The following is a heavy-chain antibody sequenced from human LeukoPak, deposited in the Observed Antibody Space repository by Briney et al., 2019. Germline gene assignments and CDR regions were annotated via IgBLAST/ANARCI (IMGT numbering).Heavy chain of an antibody. V-gene: IGHV4-30-4*01. CDR3: ARGNLDFWSGYYAFDY. CDR2: IYYSGST. Sequence: SETLSLTCTVSGGSISSYYWSWIRQPPGKALEWIGYIYYSGSTYYNPSLKSRVTISVDTSKNQFSLKLSSVTAADTAVYYCARGNLDFWSGYYAFDYWGQGTLVTVSS. D-gene: IGHD3-3*01. J-gene: IGHJ4*02. CDR1: GGSISSYY.